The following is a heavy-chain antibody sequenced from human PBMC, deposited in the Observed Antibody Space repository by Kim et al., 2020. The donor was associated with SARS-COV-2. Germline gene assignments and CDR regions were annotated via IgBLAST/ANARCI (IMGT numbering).Heavy chain of an antibody. CDR3: ARATRRNDILTGYFNY. Sequence: KFQGRVTITRDTSASTAYMELSSLRSEDTAVYYCARATRRNDILTGYFNYWGQGTLVTVSS. J-gene: IGHJ4*02. V-gene: IGHV1-3*01. D-gene: IGHD3-9*01.